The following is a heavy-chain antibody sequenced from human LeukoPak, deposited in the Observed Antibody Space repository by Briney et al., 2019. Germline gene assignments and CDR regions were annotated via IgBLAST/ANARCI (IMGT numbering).Heavy chain of an antibody. CDR3: AGDRGLIVVVPAAIRPLGY. CDR2: IYSSGST. D-gene: IGHD2-2*02. J-gene: IGHJ4*02. CDR1: GFTVSSNY. V-gene: IGHV3-53*01. Sequence: GGSLRLSCAASGFTVSSNYMSWVRQAPGKGLEWVSVIYSSGSTYYADAVKGRFTISTNNSKKTLYLQKKSMRAADTAAYYCAGDRGLIVVVPAAIRPLGYWGQGTLVTVSS.